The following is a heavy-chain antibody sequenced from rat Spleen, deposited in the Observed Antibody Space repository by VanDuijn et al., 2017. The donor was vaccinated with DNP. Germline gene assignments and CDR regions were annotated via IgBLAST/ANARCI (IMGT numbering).Heavy chain of an antibody. V-gene: IGHV5-7*01. CDR1: GFTFSDYN. CDR2: ISYEGSST. Sequence: EVQLVGSGGGLVQPGRSLRLSCAASGFTFSDYNMAWVRQAPEKGLEWVATISYEGSSTHYRDSVKGRFTVSRDNAKSTLYLQMDSLRSEDTATYYCARPDYWGQGVMVTVSS. CDR3: ARPDY. J-gene: IGHJ2*01.